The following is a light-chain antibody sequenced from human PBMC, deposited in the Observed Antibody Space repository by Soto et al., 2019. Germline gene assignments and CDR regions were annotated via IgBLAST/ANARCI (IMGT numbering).Light chain of an antibody. CDR1: SSDVGGYHY. J-gene: IGLJ1*01. Sequence: QSALTQPASVSGSPGQSITISCTGTSSDVGGYHYVSWYQQHPGKAPKLMIYDVSNRPSGVSNRFSGSKSGNTASLTISGLQAEDESDYYCSSYTSSSNYVFGTGTQLTGL. CDR2: DVS. CDR3: SSYTSSSNYV. V-gene: IGLV2-14*01.